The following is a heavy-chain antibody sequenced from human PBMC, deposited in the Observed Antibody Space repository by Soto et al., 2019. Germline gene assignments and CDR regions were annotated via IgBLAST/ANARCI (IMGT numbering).Heavy chain of an antibody. J-gene: IGHJ4*02. CDR1: GFSVTSYA. CDR3: ARAIDRYSYGLDN. D-gene: IGHD5-18*01. Sequence: GGSLRLSCAASGFSVTSYAMHWVRQAPGKGPEWVAVIWYDGDNKYYADSVEGRFTISRDNSKNTLYLQMNSLRVEETAVYYCARAIDRYSYGLDNWGQGTLVTVSS. V-gene: IGHV3-33*01. CDR2: IWYDGDNK.